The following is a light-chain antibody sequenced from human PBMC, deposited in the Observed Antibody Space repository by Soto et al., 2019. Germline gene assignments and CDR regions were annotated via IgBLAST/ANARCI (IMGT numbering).Light chain of an antibody. J-gene: IGKJ2*01. CDR3: QQPDSTPVT. CDR2: GSS. CDR1: QSVSSSN. Sequence: EKVLTQSPGALSLSPGQRATLSCRARQSVSSSNLTWYQQKPRQAPRLRLNGSSRRATDFPDRFRGGGSGTDFTLTISRREPEDFAVYYCQQPDSTPVTFDQGTKVEI. V-gene: IGKV3-20*01.